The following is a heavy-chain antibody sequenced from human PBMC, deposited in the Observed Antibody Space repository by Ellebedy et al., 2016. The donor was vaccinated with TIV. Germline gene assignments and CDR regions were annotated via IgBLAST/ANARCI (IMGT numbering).Heavy chain of an antibody. CDR1: GFTFSNYW. D-gene: IGHD6-19*01. CDR2: IKQDGSEK. J-gene: IGHJ4*02. Sequence: GGSLRLSCAASGFTFSNYWMSWVRQAPGKGLEWVANIKQDGSEKYYVDSVKGRFTISRDNAKNSLYLQMNSLRAEDTAVYYCARVRWLVPDYWGQGTLVTVSS. V-gene: IGHV3-7*01. CDR3: ARVRWLVPDY.